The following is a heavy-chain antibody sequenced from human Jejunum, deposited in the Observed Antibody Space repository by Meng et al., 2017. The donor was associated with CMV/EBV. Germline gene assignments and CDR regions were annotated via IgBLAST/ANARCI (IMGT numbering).Heavy chain of an antibody. Sequence: ASGYTFTDNYIHWVRQAPGQGLEWMGRINPNSGGTNYAQKFRGRVTMTRDSTAYMEMTRLTYDDTAVYYCARTPASYGSGGWRLDLWGQGTLVTVSS. V-gene: IGHV1-2*06. J-gene: IGHJ5*02. CDR3: ARTPASYGSGGWRLDL. D-gene: IGHD3-10*01. CDR1: GYTFTDNY. CDR2: INPNSGGT.